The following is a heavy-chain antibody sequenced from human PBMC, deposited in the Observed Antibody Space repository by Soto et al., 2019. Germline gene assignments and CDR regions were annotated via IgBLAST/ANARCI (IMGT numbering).Heavy chain of an antibody. CDR1: GFTFSSYG. J-gene: IGHJ4*02. V-gene: IGHV3-30*18. Sequence: PGGSLRLSCAASGFTFSSYGMHWVRQAPGKGLEWVAVISYDGSNKYYADSVKGRFTISRDNSKNTLYLQMNSLRAEDTAVYYCAKDSAYYYDSSGPFDYWGQGTLVTVSS. CDR3: AKDSAYYYDSSGPFDY. D-gene: IGHD3-22*01. CDR2: ISYDGSNK.